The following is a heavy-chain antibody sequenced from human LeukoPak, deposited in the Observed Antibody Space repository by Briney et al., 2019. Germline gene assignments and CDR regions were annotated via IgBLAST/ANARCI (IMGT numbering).Heavy chain of an antibody. Sequence: GGFLRPSCAASGFTFSSYGMHWVRQAPGKGLEWVAVISYDGSNKYYADSVKGRFTISRDNSKNTLFLQMNSLRAEDTAVYYCAKDPTHYDILTGYYSYFHYWGQGTLVTVSS. D-gene: IGHD3-9*01. CDR3: AKDPTHYDILTGYYSYFHY. J-gene: IGHJ4*02. CDR1: GFTFSSYG. V-gene: IGHV3-30*18. CDR2: ISYDGSNK.